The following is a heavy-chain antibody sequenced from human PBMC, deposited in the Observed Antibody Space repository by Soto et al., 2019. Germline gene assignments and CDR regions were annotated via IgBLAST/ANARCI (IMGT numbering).Heavy chain of an antibody. D-gene: IGHD3-10*01. J-gene: IGHJ4*02. CDR2: IYYSGST. CDR3: ARPHYYGSGSYFYC. CDR1: GGSISSYY. Sequence: VKLQESGLGLVKPSETLSLTCTVSGGSISSYYWGWIRQPPGKGLEGIGYIYYSGSTNYNPSLKSRVTRSVDPSKSQFALKLSSVTTADTAVYYCARPHYYGSGSYFYCWGQGTMITVTS. V-gene: IGHV4-59*08.